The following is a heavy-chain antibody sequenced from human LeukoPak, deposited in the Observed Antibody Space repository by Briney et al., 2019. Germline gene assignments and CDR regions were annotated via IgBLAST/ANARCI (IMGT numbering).Heavy chain of an antibody. D-gene: IGHD3-9*01. Sequence: SETLSLTCTVSGGSIRSYYWNWIRQPPGKGLEWIGYIYYSGSTNYNPSLKSRVTISVDTSKNQFSLKLSSVTAADTAVYYCARVTGYMIEDYFDYWGQGTLLTVSS. V-gene: IGHV4-59*01. CDR1: GGSIRSYY. J-gene: IGHJ4*02. CDR3: ARVTGYMIEDYFDY. CDR2: IYYSGST.